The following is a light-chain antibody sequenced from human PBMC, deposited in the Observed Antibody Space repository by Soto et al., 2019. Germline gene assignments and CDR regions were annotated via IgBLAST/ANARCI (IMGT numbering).Light chain of an antibody. J-gene: IGKJ1*01. V-gene: IGKV3-15*01. CDR3: QQYDSWRWT. CDR1: QSVSRD. Sequence: EIVMTQSPATLSVSPGERVTLSCRTSQSVSRDLAWYQQKPGQAPRLLIYGASTRATGIPARFSGSGSGTEFTLTISSLQSEDFAVYYCQQYDSWRWTFGQGTKVEIK. CDR2: GAS.